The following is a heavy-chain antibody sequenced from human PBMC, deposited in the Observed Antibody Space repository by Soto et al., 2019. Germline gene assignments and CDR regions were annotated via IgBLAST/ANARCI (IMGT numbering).Heavy chain of an antibody. V-gene: IGHV3-23*01. Sequence: GGSLRLSCAASGFTFSSYAMSWVRQAPGKGLEWVSAISGSGGSTYYADSVKGRFTISRDNSKNTLYLQMNSLRAEDTAVYYCAKKSSPYGGYESDYYYYYMDVWGKGTTVTVSS. CDR3: AKKSSPYGGYESDYYYYYMDV. CDR1: GFTFSSYA. J-gene: IGHJ6*03. CDR2: ISGSGGST. D-gene: IGHD5-12*01.